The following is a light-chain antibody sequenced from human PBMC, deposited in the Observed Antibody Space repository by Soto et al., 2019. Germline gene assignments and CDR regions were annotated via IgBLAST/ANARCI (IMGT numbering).Light chain of an antibody. Sequence: DIQMTQSPSTLSASVGDRVTITCRASQSISNWLAWYQQKPGKAPKLLISKASTLESGVPSRFSGSGSGPEFTLTISSLQPDDFATYYCQQYNSYSRTFGQGTKVEIK. CDR2: KAS. V-gene: IGKV1-5*03. CDR3: QQYNSYSRT. J-gene: IGKJ1*01. CDR1: QSISNW.